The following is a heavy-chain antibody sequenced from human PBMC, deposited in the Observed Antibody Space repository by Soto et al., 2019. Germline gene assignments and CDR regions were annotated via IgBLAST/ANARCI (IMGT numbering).Heavy chain of an antibody. CDR1: GYTFITYD. V-gene: IGHV1-8*01. J-gene: IGHJ5*02. Sequence: QVQLVQSGAEVKKPGASVKVSCKASGYTFITYDINWVRQATGQGLEWVGWVNPDSGKTDYARKFQGRVTMTRNTSISTLYMELSVLRSEDTAVYYCARGNWFDPWGQGTLVTVSS. CDR3: ARGNWFDP. CDR2: VNPDSGKT.